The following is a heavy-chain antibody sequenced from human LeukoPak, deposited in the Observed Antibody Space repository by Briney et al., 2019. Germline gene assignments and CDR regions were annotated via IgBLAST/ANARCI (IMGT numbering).Heavy chain of an antibody. CDR2: IWYDGSNK. CDR3: ARDIHSNYFDY. D-gene: IGHD4-11*01. J-gene: IGHJ4*02. CDR1: GFTFSNYG. V-gene: IGHV3-33*01. Sequence: HPRGSLRLSCTASGFTFSNYGMHWVRQAPGKGLEWVAVIWYDGSNKYYADSVKGRFTISRDNSKNTLSLQMNSLRAGDTAVYYCARDIHSNYFDYWGQGTLVTVSS.